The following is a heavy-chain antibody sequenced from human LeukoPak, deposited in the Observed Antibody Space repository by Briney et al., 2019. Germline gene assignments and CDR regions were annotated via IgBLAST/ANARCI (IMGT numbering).Heavy chain of an antibody. CDR3: ARVDATMIRAFDI. D-gene: IGHD3-10*01. J-gene: IGHJ3*02. V-gene: IGHV4-38-2*02. CDR2: INHSGST. CDR1: GFSISSGYY. Sequence: PSETLSLTCTVSGFSISSGYYWDWIRQHPGEGLEWIGSINHSGSTYYNPSLKSRFTMSADTSKNQFSLILRSVTAADTAVYYCARVDATMIRAFDIWGQGTMVTVSS.